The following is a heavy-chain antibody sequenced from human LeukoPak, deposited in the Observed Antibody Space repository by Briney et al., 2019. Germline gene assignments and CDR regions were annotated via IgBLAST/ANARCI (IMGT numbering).Heavy chain of an antibody. CDR3: AREPTIHGSYEILTGHTR. J-gene: IGHJ4*02. V-gene: IGHV3-21*01. Sequence: PGGALRLSCAASGFTFSSCSMNWVRQAPGKGLEWVSSISSSGSYIYYADSVKGRFTISRDNAKNSLYLQMDSLRAEYTAVYYCAREPTIHGSYEILTGHTRWVQGTLVTVSS. D-gene: IGHD3-9*01. CDR2: ISSSGSYI. CDR1: GFTFSSCS.